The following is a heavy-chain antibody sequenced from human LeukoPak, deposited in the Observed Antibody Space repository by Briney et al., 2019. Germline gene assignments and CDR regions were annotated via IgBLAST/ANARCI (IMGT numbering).Heavy chain of an antibody. CDR3: ARHYYGSGSYDY. D-gene: IGHD3-10*01. CDR2: ISYSGSA. Sequence: SETLSLTCTVSGGSISSYYWSWIRQPPGKGLQWIGYISYSGSAKYNPSLKSRVTISIDTSKNQFSLKLSSVTAADTAVYYCARHYYGSGSYDYWGQGTLVTVSS. J-gene: IGHJ4*02. V-gene: IGHV4-59*01. CDR1: GGSISSYY.